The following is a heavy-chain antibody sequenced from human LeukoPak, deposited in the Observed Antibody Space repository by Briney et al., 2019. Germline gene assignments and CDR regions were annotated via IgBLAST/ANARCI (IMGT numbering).Heavy chain of an antibody. CDR3: ARGVVVVPAATSYYYYGMDV. CDR2: MNPNSGNT. D-gene: IGHD2-2*01. V-gene: IGHV1-8*01. Sequence: GSVKVSCKASGYTFTSYDINWVRQATGQGLEWMGWMNPNSGNTGYARKFQGRVTMTRNTSISTAYMELSSLRSEDTAVYYCARGVVVVPAATSYYYYGMDVWGQGTTVTVSS. J-gene: IGHJ6*02. CDR1: GYTFTSYD.